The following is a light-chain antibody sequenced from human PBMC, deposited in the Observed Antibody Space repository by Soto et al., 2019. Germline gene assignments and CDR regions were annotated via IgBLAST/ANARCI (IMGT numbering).Light chain of an antibody. CDR2: AAS. CDR3: LQDYGYPLT. CDR1: QGIRDE. J-gene: IGKJ4*01. V-gene: IGKV1-6*01. Sequence: AVQMTQSPSSLSASVGDTVTITCQASQGIRDELGWYQQKPGKAPKLLMYAASNLQSGVPSRFSGSGSGTDFTLTISGLQPEDVATYYCLQDYGYPLTFGGGTKVEIK.